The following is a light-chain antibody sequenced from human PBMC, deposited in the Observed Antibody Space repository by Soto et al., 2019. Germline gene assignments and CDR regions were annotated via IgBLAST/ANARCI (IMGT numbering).Light chain of an antibody. Sequence: DIQMTQSPSSLSASVGDRVTISCRASQIISTYFNWYQQKPGTAPRLLISRASSVKSGVPPRFSGSGSGRDFALTISSLRPEDIATYFCQQSYTSPPWTFGQGTKVEVK. J-gene: IGKJ1*01. CDR2: RAS. CDR3: QQSYTSPPWT. CDR1: QIISTY. V-gene: IGKV1-39*01.